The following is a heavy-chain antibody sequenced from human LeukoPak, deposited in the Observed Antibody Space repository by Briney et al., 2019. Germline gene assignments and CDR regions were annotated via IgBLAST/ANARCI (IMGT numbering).Heavy chain of an antibody. CDR2: INPGDSDT. CDR3: ARQSRDGSKTRGYYFDY. J-gene: IGHJ4*02. Sequence: GESLKISCKGSGYRFSNYRIGWVRQMPGKGLEWMGIINPGDSDTTYSPSFQGQVTISADMSIDTVYLQWSSLKASDTAIYYCARQSRDGSKTRGYYFDYWGQGTLVTVSS. D-gene: IGHD3-10*01. CDR1: GYRFSNYR. V-gene: IGHV5-51*01.